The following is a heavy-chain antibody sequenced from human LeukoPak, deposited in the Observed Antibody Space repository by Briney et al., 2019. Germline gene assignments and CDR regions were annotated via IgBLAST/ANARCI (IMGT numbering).Heavy chain of an antibody. Sequence: GASVKVSCKASGGTFSSYAISWVRQAPGQGLEWMGGIIPIFGTANYAQKFQGRVTMTTDASTSTAYMELRSLRSDDTAVYYCARDTTIFGVVIGWFDPWGQGTLVTVSS. CDR3: ARDTTIFGVVIGWFDP. V-gene: IGHV1-69*05. CDR2: IIPIFGTA. J-gene: IGHJ5*02. D-gene: IGHD3-3*01. CDR1: GGTFSSYA.